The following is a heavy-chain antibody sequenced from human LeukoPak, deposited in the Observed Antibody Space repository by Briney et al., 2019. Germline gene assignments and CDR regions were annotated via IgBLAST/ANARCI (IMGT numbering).Heavy chain of an antibody. D-gene: IGHD4-23*01. CDR3: ASQTVAVGFPRSYYYYGMDV. J-gene: IGHJ6*02. CDR2: IYSGGST. V-gene: IGHV3-66*04. Sequence: GGSLRLSCAASGFAVSSNYMSWVRQAPGKGLEWVSVIYSGGSTYYADSVEGRFTISRDNSKNTLYLQMNSLRAEDTAVYYCASQTVAVGFPRSYYYYGMDVWGQGTTVTASS. CDR1: GFAVSSNY.